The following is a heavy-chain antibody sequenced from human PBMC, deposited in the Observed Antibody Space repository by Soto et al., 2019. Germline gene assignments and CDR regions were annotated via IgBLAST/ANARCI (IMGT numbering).Heavy chain of an antibody. CDR3: ANDWATVVDGRFFVS. Sequence: QVKLVESVGGVVQPGTSLRLSCAASGFNFSEYAMHWVRQSPGKGLEWLAIISFEGSNKYSANSVKGRFTISRDNSKNTHYLQMNHLRPEDTAVYYCANDWATVVDGRFFVSCGQGTPVTVSS. V-gene: IGHV3-30*18. J-gene: IGHJ4*02. D-gene: IGHD2-2*01. CDR1: GFNFSEYA. CDR2: ISFEGSNK.